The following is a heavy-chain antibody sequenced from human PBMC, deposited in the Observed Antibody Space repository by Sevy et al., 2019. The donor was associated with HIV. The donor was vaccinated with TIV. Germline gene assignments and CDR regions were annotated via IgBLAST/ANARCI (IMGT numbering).Heavy chain of an antibody. V-gene: IGHV3-48*03. D-gene: IGHD4-17*01. CDR1: GLIFSSYE. J-gene: IGHJ4*02. CDR3: ARDLPPSATTVAHFDY. Sequence: GGSLRLSCAASGLIFSSYEMSWVRQAPGKGLEWVSDISQSGGTTYYSDSVKGRFTISRDNAKNSLYLQMNSLRAEDTAIYYCARDLPPSATTVAHFDYWGQRTLVTVSS. CDR2: ISQSGGTT.